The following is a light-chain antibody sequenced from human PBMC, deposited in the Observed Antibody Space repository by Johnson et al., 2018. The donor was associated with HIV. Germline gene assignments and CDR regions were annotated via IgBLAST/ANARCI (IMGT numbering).Light chain of an antibody. J-gene: IGLJ1*01. V-gene: IGLV1-51*01. Sequence: QSVLTQPPSVSAAPGQKVTISCSGSSSNIGNNYVSWFQHLPGTAPKLLIYDNNKRPSGIPDRFSGSKSGTSATLGITGLQTGDEADYYCGTWDSSLGAYVSGTVTNVTFL. CDR2: DNN. CDR3: GTWDSSLGAYV. CDR1: SSNIGNNY.